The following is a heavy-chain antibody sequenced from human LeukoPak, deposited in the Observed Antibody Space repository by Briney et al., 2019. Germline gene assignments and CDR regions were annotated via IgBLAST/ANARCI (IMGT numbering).Heavy chain of an antibody. V-gene: IGHV3-30*01. CDR2: ISYDGSNK. CDR3: ARVPGTTVSNYYYYMDV. J-gene: IGHJ6*03. D-gene: IGHD1-1*01. Sequence: PGRSLRLSCAASGSTFSSYAMHWVRQAPGKGLEWVAVISYDGSNKYYADSVKGRFTISRDNSKNTLYLQMNSLRAEDTAVYYCARVPGTTVSNYYYYMDVWGKGTTVTVSS. CDR1: GSTFSSYA.